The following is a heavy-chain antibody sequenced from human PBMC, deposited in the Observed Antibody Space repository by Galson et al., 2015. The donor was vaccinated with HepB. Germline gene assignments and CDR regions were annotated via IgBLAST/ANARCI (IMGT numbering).Heavy chain of an antibody. CDR2: ISFDGSSN. D-gene: IGHD4-17*01. CDR1: GFTFSRYA. V-gene: IGHV3-30-3*01. J-gene: IGHJ4*02. CDR3: ARDIDNGDYGSSLDH. Sequence: SLRLSCSASGFTFSRYAMHWVRQAPGKGLEWVAIISFDGSSNYYADSVKGRFTISRDNSKNTLFLQINSVRAEDTAVYYCARDIDNGDYGSSLDHWGQGTLVTGAS.